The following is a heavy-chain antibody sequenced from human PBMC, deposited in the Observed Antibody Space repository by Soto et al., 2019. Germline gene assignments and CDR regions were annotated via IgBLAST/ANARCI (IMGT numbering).Heavy chain of an antibody. Sequence: QVQLQESGPGLVKPSQTLSLTCTVSGGSISSGDYYWSWIRQPPGKGLEWIGYIYYSGSTYYNPSLKSRVTISVDTSNNQFSLKLSSVTAADTAVYYCARVYSIVVDEYYYFDYWGQGTLVTVSS. D-gene: IGHD3-22*01. CDR1: GGSISSGDYY. CDR3: ARVYSIVVDEYYYFDY. J-gene: IGHJ4*02. CDR2: IYYSGST. V-gene: IGHV4-30-4*01.